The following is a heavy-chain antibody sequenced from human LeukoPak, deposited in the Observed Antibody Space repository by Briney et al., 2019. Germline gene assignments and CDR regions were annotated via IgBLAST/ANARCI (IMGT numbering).Heavy chain of an antibody. CDR3: TTVGLYDILTGHYHDSFDR. D-gene: IGHD3-9*01. CDR1: GLPFSNAW. V-gene: IGHV3-15*01. CDR2: IKGKIDGGTK. Sequence: GESLRLSCAASGLPFSNAWMSWVRQAPGKGLEWVGRIKGKIDGGTKDHAAPVKGRFTISRDDSKNTLYLQMNSLKPEDTAVYYCTTVGLYDILTGHYHDSFDRWGQGTMVTVSS. J-gene: IGHJ3*01.